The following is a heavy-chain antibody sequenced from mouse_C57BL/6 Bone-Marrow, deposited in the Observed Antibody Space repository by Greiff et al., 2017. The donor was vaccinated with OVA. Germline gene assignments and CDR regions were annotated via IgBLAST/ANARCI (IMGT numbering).Heavy chain of an antibody. D-gene: IGHD1-1*01. V-gene: IGHV5-6*02. Sequence: DVKLQESGGDLVKPGGSLKLSCAASGFTFSSYGMSWVRQTPDKRLEWVATISSGGSYTYYPDSVKGRFTISRDNAKNTLYLQMSSLKSEDTAMYYCARHHYYGSSLYAMDYWGQGTSVTVSS. CDR1: GFTFSSYG. CDR3: ARHHYYGSSLYAMDY. J-gene: IGHJ4*01. CDR2: ISSGGSYT.